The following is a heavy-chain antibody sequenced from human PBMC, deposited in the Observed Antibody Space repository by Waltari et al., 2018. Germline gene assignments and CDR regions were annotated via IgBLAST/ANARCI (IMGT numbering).Heavy chain of an antibody. Sequence: QVQLVQSGAEVKKPGASVRVSCKTSGYTFIDYYIHWVRQAPGQGLEWMGRVIPKSGGTSYPQKLKDRVTMTRDTSISTAYMELSRLTFDDTAVYFCARWPALSADPYYFDYWGQGTLVTVSS. V-gene: IGHV1-2*06. CDR3: ARWPALSADPYYFDY. J-gene: IGHJ4*02. D-gene: IGHD3-16*01. CDR1: GYTFIDYY. CDR2: VIPKSGGT.